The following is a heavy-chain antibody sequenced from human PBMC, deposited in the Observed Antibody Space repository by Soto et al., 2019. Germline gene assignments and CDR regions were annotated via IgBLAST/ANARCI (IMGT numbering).Heavy chain of an antibody. J-gene: IGHJ4*02. CDR3: ARLLFQDYGDGPTLDY. Sequence: SETLSLTCTVSGGSISSSSYYWGWIRQPPGKGLEWIGSIYYSGSTYYNPSLKSRVTISVDTSKNQFSLKLSSVTAADTAVYYCARLLFQDYGDGPTLDYWGQGTLVTVSS. V-gene: IGHV4-39*01. D-gene: IGHD4-17*01. CDR1: GGSISSSSYY. CDR2: IYYSGST.